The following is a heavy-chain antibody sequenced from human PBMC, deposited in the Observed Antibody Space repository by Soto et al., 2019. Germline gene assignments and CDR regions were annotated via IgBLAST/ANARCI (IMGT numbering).Heavy chain of an antibody. D-gene: IGHD1-26*01. V-gene: IGHV3-74*01. CDR2: INTDGSGT. CDR3: AIDAYSGTTGIYYGMDV. CDR1: GFTFSSYW. J-gene: IGHJ6*02. Sequence: EVQLVESGGGLVQPGGSLRLSCAASGFTFSSYWMHWVRHAPGKGLVWVSRINTDGSGTSYADSVKGRFTISRDNVKNMRYMQKNSLRAEDTAVYYGAIDAYSGTTGIYYGMDVWGQGTTVTVSS.